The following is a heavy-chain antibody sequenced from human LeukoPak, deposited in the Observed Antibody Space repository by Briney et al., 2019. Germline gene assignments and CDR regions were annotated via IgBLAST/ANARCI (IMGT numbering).Heavy chain of an antibody. CDR2: ISSSGSDI. J-gene: IGHJ4*01. CDR3: VREGFYFFDF. V-gene: IGHV3-48*03. CDR1: GFTFSNYE. Sequence: GGSLRLSCAASGFTFSNYEMHWVRQAPGKGLEWVSYISSSGSDIYYADSVRGRFTIFRDNAKDSVYLQMNSLRAEDSATYYCVREGFYFFDFWGQGTLVTVSS.